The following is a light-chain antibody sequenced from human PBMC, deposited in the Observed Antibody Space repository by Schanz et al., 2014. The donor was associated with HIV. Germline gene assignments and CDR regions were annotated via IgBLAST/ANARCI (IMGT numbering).Light chain of an antibody. CDR2: SNH. CDR3: QSHDSSLPASV. V-gene: IGLV1-44*01. CDR1: SSNIGSNT. Sequence: QSVLTQPPSASGTPGQRVTISCSGSSSNIGSNTVNWYQQLPGTAPKLLIYSNHRRPSGVPARFSGSKSGTSASLAISGLQSADEADYYCQSHDSSLPASVFGGGTKVTVL. J-gene: IGLJ3*02.